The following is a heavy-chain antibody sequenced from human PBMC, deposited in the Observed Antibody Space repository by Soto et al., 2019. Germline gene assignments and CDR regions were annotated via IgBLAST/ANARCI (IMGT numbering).Heavy chain of an antibody. D-gene: IGHD3-10*01. V-gene: IGHV4-31*03. Sequence: SETLSLTCTVSGGSLSSGGYYWSWIRQHPGKGLEWIGYIYYSGSTYYNPSLKGRVTISVDTSKNQFSLKLSSVTAADTAVYYCARDNDPRPFGELRYGMDVWGQGTTVTVSS. J-gene: IGHJ6*02. CDR2: IYYSGST. CDR1: GGSLSSGGYY. CDR3: ARDNDPRPFGELRYGMDV.